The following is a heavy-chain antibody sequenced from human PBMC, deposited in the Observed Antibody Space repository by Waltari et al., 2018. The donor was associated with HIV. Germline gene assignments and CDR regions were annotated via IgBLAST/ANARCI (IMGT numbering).Heavy chain of an antibody. CDR3: AEGYGAFDFDY. J-gene: IGHJ4*02. Sequence: QVQLQQSPSQLKKPGTSVKITCKSSENAFSGSVINWVRQAPGQGLEWYGLIDTKTGSPTYAQVFSRLLILSLDTSVTTSYLQIRALKTNDTATYYCAEGYGAFDFDYWGQGTLITASP. CDR1: ENAFSGSV. CDR2: IDTKTGSP. D-gene: IGHD2-15*01. V-gene: IGHV7-4-1*01.